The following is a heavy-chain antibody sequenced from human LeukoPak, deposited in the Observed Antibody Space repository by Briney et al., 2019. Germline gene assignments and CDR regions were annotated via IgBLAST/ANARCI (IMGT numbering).Heavy chain of an antibody. J-gene: IGHJ3*02. Sequence: SQTLSLTCTVSGGSISSGDYYWSWIRQPPGKGLEWIGYIYYSGSTYYNPSLKSRVTISVDTSKNQFSLKLSSVTAADTAVYYCARFHTIFGVVTGFDIWGQGTMVTVSS. D-gene: IGHD3-3*01. CDR2: IYYSGST. V-gene: IGHV4-30-4*01. CDR1: GGSISSGDYY. CDR3: ARFHTIFGVVTGFDI.